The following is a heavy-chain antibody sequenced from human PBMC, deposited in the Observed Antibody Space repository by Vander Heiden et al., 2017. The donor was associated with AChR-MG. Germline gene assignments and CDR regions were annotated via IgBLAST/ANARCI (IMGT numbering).Heavy chain of an antibody. CDR3: AREQCPPIVVVPAAICWGRWFDP. CDR1: GGTFSSYA. D-gene: IGHD2-2*01. CDR2: IIPIFGTA. V-gene: IGHV1-69*01. Sequence: QVQLVQSGAEVKKPGSSVKVSCKASGGTFSSYAISWVRQAPGQGLEWMGGIIPIFGTANYAQKFQGRVTITADESTSTAYMELSSLRSEDTAVYYCAREQCPPIVVVPAAICWGRWFDPWGQGTLVTVSS. J-gene: IGHJ5*02.